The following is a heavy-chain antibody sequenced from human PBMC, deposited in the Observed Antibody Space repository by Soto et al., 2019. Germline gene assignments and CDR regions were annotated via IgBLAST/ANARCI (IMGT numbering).Heavy chain of an antibody. CDR2: IYYSGST. J-gene: IGHJ4*02. CDR1: GGSISSGGYY. V-gene: IGHV4-31*03. CDR3: ERDTPRGYSYGYFDY. D-gene: IGHD5-18*01. Sequence: TLSLTFTVSGGSISSGGYYWSWIRQHPGKGLEWIGYIYYSGSTYYNPSLKSRVTISVDTSKNQFSLKLSSVTAADTAVYYCERDTPRGYSYGYFDYWGQGTLVTV.